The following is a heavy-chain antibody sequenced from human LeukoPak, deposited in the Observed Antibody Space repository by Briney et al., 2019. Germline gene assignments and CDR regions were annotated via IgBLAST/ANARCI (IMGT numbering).Heavy chain of an antibody. CDR3: AKTAYDFWSGQSPFNWFDP. Sequence: GGSLRLSCAASGFTFDDYAMHWVRQAPGKGLEWVSLISGDGGSTYYADSVKGRFTISRDNSKNSLYLRMNSLRTEDTALYYCAKTAYDFWSGQSPFNWFDPWGQGTLVTVSS. CDR2: ISGDGGST. V-gene: IGHV3-43*02. J-gene: IGHJ5*02. D-gene: IGHD3-3*01. CDR1: GFTFDDYA.